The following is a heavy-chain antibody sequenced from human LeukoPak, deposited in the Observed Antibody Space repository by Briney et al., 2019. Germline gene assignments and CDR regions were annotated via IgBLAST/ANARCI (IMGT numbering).Heavy chain of an antibody. D-gene: IGHD3-22*01. CDR3: AGDSEVYYYASSGYALNY. J-gene: IGHJ4*02. CDR2: INWNGGST. V-gene: IGHV3-20*04. Sequence: GGSLRLSCAASGFTLDDYGMSWVRQAPGKGLEWVSGINWNGGSTGYADSVKGRFTISRDNAKNSLYLQMNSLRAEDTALYYCAGDSEVYYYASSGYALNYWGQGTLVTVSS. CDR1: GFTLDDYG.